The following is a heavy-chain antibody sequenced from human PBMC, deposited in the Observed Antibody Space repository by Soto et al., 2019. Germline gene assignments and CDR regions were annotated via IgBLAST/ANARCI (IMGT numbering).Heavy chain of an antibody. Sequence: SVKVSCKASGYTFTNYIITWVRQAPGQGLEWMGRIIRNNGKTNYAQKFQGRVTITADKSTSTAYMELSSLRSEDTAVYYCASLPGYSGYDYYWGQGTLVTVSS. J-gene: IGHJ4*02. V-gene: IGHV1-69*02. CDR3: ASLPGYSGYDYY. CDR1: GYTFTNYI. CDR2: IIRNNGKT. D-gene: IGHD5-12*01.